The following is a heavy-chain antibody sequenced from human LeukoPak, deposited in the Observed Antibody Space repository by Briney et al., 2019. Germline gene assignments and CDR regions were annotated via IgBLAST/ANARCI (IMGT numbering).Heavy chain of an antibody. Sequence: PSETLSLTCTVSGGSISSYYWSWIRQPPGKGLEWIGYIYYSGSTNYNPSLKSRVTISVDKSKNQFSLKLSSVTAADTAVYYCARGLPSSGYYYRARAMDYWGQGTLVTVSS. CDR2: IYYSGST. CDR3: ARGLPSSGYYYRARAMDY. D-gene: IGHD3-22*01. J-gene: IGHJ4*02. V-gene: IGHV4-59*12. CDR1: GGSISSYY.